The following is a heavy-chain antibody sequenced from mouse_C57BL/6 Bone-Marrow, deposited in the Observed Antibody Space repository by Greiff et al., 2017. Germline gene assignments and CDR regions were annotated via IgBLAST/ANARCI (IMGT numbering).Heavy chain of an antibody. Sequence: EVQVVESGGGLVKPGGSLKLSCAASGFTFSSYAMSWVRQTPEKRLEWVATISDGGSYTYYPDNVKGRFTISRDNAKNNLYLQMSHLKSEVTAMYYCARDLRPYYFDYWGQGTTLTVSS. D-gene: IGHD3-2*02. V-gene: IGHV5-4*01. J-gene: IGHJ2*01. CDR1: GFTFSSYA. CDR3: ARDLRPYYFDY. CDR2: ISDGGSYT.